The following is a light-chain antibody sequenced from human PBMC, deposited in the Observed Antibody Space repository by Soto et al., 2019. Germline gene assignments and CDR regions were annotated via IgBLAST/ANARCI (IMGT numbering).Light chain of an antibody. CDR1: SSDVGGYDY. Sequence: QSALTQPASVSGSPGQSITISCTGTSSDVGGYDYVSSYQQHPGKAPKLMIYEVSNRPSGVSNRFSGSKSGNTASLTISGLQAEDEADYYCSSYISSNINWVFGGGTKLTVL. J-gene: IGLJ3*02. V-gene: IGLV2-14*01. CDR3: SSYISSNINWV. CDR2: EVS.